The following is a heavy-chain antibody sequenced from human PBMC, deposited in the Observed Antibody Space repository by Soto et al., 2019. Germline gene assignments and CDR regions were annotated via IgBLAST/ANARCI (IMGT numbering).Heavy chain of an antibody. D-gene: IGHD2-21*01. Sequence: PGGSLRLACVASGFSIRMYWMSWVLQAPGNGLEWVTRIKKDGSEKYYVDSVKGRFTVSRDNAKNSLYLQLHSLSADDAGIYYCVRDQLILPADDFYYGVDVWAQGATVPVYS. CDR2: IKKDGSEK. CDR1: GFSIRMYW. V-gene: IGHV3-7*03. J-gene: IGHJ6*02. CDR3: VRDQLILPADDFYYGVDV.